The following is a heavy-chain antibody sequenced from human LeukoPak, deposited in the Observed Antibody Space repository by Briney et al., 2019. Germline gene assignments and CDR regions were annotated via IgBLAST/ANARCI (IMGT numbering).Heavy chain of an antibody. J-gene: IGHJ5*02. D-gene: IGHD6-19*01. CDR3: ARMVAGPNWIDP. CDR2: IYWGDDK. CDR1: GFSLSTSGVG. V-gene: IGHV2-5*02. Sequence: SGPTLVKPTQTLTLTCTFSGFSLSTSGVGVGWIRQPPGKALVWLALIYWGDDKRYSPSLKSRLTITKDTSKNQVVLTMTNMDPVDTATYYCARMVAGPNWIDPWGQGTLVTVSS.